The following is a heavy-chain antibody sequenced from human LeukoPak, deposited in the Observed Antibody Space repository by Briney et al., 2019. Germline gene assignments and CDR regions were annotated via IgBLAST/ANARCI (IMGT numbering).Heavy chain of an antibody. J-gene: IGHJ6*02. CDR2: VYYSGGT. V-gene: IGHV4-59*08. CDR1: GGSISGYY. Sequence: SETLSFTCTVSGGSISGYYWSWIRQPPGKGLEWMGYVYYSGGTNYNPSLRSRVTMSMDTSKNQFSLNLTSVTAADTAVYYCAGQTSGGRWQQSPSSGMDVWGQGTMVTVSS. D-gene: IGHD3-16*01. CDR3: AGQTSGGRWQQSPSSGMDV.